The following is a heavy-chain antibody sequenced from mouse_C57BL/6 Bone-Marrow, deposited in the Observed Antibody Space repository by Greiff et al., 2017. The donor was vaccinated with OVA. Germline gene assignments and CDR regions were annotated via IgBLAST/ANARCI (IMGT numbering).Heavy chain of an antibody. J-gene: IGHJ3*01. CDR2: ISSGGDYI. D-gene: IGHD4-1*01. CDR1: GFTFSSYA. CDR3: TRDPDWGFAY. Sequence: EVQLQESGEGLVKPGGSLKLSCAASGFTFSSYAMSWVRQTPEKRLEWVAYISSGGDYIYYADTVKGRFTISRDNARNTLYLQMSSLKSEDTAMYYCTRDPDWGFAYWGQGTLVTVSA. V-gene: IGHV5-9-1*02.